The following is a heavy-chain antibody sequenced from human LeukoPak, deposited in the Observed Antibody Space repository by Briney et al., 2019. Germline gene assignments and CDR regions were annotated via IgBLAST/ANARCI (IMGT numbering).Heavy chain of an antibody. Sequence: ASVKVSCKASGYTFTNFGITWVRQAPGQGLGRVGWISHYKGDTHYTQSLQDRVTMTTDTSTSTAYMELRSLRSDDTAVYYCASRNYYDTTGYYQFYFDYWGQGTLVTVSS. D-gene: IGHD3-22*01. CDR3: ASRNYYDTTGYYQFYFDY. V-gene: IGHV1-18*01. J-gene: IGHJ4*02. CDR2: ISHYKGDT. CDR1: GYTFTNFG.